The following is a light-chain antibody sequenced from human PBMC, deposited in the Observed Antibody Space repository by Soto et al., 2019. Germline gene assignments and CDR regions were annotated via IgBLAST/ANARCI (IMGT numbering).Light chain of an antibody. V-gene: IGKV1-6*01. J-gene: IGKJ1*01. CDR2: AAS. CDR3: LQDINYPWT. CDR1: QSISNY. Sequence: IHMTQSPSSLSASVGDRVTITCRASQSISNYLNWYQQKPGKAPKLLIYAASSLQSGVPPRFSGSGSGTDFTLAISSLQPEDSATYYCLQDINYPWTFGQGTKVDIK.